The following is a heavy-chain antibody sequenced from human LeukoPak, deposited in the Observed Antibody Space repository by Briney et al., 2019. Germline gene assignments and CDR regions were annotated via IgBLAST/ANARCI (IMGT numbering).Heavy chain of an antibody. D-gene: IGHD3-10*01. CDR1: GGSISSYY. Sequence: SETLSLTCTVSGGSISSYYWSWIRQPPGKGLEWIGYIYYSGSTNYNPSLKSRVTISVDTSKNQFSLKLSSVTAADTAVYYCARRTGRLRGYDYSGQGTLVTVSS. J-gene: IGHJ4*02. CDR3: ARRTGRLRGYDY. V-gene: IGHV4-59*01. CDR2: IYYSGST.